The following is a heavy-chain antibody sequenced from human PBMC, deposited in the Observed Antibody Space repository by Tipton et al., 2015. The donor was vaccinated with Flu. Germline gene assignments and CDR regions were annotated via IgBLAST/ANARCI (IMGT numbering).Heavy chain of an antibody. J-gene: IGHJ2*01. Sequence: TLSLTCTVSGGSISGNYWNWIRQPPGRGLEWVGYIYYSGSTNFNPSLKGRASISVDASKNQFSLRLSSVTAADTAVYYCARQFYRNYWDWSFDLWGRGTLVTVSS. CDR2: IYYSGST. CDR3: ARQFYRNYWDWSFDL. D-gene: IGHD4-11*01. CDR1: GGSISGNY. V-gene: IGHV4-59*01.